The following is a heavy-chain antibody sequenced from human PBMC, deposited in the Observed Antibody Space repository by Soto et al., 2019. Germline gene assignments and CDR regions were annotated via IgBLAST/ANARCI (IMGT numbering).Heavy chain of an antibody. Sequence: QVQLVQSGAEVKKPGSSVKVSCKASGGTISSYPISWVRQAPGQGLEWMGGIIPMFGTPNYAQKFQGRVTITADETTSKAYMELSSLRSEDTDIYYCARRWIQYNGHYYYGMDVWGLGTTVSVSS. CDR3: ARRWIQYNGHYYYGMDV. J-gene: IGHJ6*02. V-gene: IGHV1-69*12. CDR2: IIPMFGTP. CDR1: GGTISSYP. D-gene: IGHD5-18*01.